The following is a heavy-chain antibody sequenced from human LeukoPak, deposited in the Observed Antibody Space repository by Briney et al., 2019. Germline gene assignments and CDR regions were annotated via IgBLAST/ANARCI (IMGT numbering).Heavy chain of an antibody. CDR3: ARDYGGSSPFDY. D-gene: IGHD4-23*01. V-gene: IGHV3-48*03. Sequence: GGSLRVSCAASGFTFSSYEMHWVRQAPGKGLEWVSYISSSGSTIYYADSVKGRFTISRDNAKNSLYLQMNSLRAEDTAVYYCARDYGGSSPFDYWGQGTLVTVSS. CDR1: GFTFSSYE. J-gene: IGHJ4*02. CDR2: ISSSGSTI.